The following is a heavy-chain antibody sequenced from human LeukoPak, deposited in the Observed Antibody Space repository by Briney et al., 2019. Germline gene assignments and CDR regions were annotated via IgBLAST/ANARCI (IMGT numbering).Heavy chain of an antibody. CDR3: AKDIGYSGYADDAFDI. Sequence: ASVKVSCKASGYTFTSYGISWVRQAPGQGLEWMGWISAYNGNTNYAQKLQGRVTMTTDTSTSTAYMELRSLRSDDTALYYCAKDIGYSGYADDAFDIWGQGTMVTVSS. D-gene: IGHD5-12*01. CDR1: GYTFTSYG. J-gene: IGHJ3*02. CDR2: ISAYNGNT. V-gene: IGHV1-18*01.